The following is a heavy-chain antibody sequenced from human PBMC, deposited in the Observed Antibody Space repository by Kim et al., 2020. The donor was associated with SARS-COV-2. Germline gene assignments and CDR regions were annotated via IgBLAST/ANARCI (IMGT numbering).Heavy chain of an antibody. CDR3: ARSSVPTIHYFDY. D-gene: IGHD1-1*01. Sequence: GGSLRLSCAASGFPFSTYGMNWVRQAPGKGLEWVEVIWNDGSKGYYADSVKGRFTIARDNSKKTLYLQMNSLRAEDTALYHCARSSVPTIHYFDYWGQGTLVTVSS. J-gene: IGHJ4*02. CDR1: GFPFSTYG. CDR2: IWNDGSKG. V-gene: IGHV3-33*08.